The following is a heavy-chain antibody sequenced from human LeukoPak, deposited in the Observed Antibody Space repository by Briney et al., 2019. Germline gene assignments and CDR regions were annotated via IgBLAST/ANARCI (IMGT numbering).Heavy chain of an antibody. D-gene: IGHD2-2*02. J-gene: IGHJ4*02. CDR3: ARVGCSSTSCYSKGNFFDY. CDR2: IIPIVGTA. V-gene: IGHV1-69*13. CDR1: GGTFSSYA. Sequence: GASVKVSCKASGGTFSSYAISWVRQAPGQGLEWMGGIIPIVGTANYAQKFQGRVTITADESTSTAYMELSSLRSEDTAVYYCARVGCSSTSCYSKGNFFDYWGQGTLVTVSS.